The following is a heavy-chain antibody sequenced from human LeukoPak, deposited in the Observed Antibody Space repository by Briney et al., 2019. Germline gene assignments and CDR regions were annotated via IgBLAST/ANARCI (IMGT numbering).Heavy chain of an antibody. D-gene: IGHD2-21*02. CDR1: GGSFSGYY. V-gene: IGHV4-34*01. J-gene: IGHJ5*02. CDR2: INHSGST. Sequence: TTSETLSLTCAVYGGSFSGYYWSWIRQPPGKGLEWIGEINHSGSTNYNPSLKSRVTISVDTSKNQFSLKLSSVTAADTAVYYCARENCGGDCYPAGNWFDPWGQGTLVTVSS. CDR3: ARENCGGDCYPAGNWFDP.